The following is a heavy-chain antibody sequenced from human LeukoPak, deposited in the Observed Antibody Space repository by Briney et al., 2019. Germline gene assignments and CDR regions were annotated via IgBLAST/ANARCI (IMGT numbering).Heavy chain of an antibody. J-gene: IGHJ4*02. CDR1: GFTFSSGY. CDR3: ARYTGGGVY. D-gene: IGHD2-2*02. V-gene: IGHV3-74*01. Sequence: GGSLRLSCAVSGFTFSSGYMHWVSQPPGKGPVWVSRISSDGSNTIYADSVKGRFTISRDDARNTLYLQMNSLRDADTAVYYCARYTGGGVYWGQGTLVTVSS. CDR2: ISSDGSNT.